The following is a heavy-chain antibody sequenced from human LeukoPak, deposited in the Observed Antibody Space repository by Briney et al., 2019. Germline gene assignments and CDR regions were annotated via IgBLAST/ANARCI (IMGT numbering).Heavy chain of an antibody. Sequence: ASVKVSCKASGYTFTRYDINWVRQATGQGLEWMGWMNPNSGSTAYAQKFQGRVTMTRNTSINTAYMELRRLRSDDTAVYYCVRDGGVPFDPWGQGTLVTVSS. D-gene: IGHD3-16*01. CDR2: MNPNSGST. J-gene: IGHJ5*02. CDR1: GYTFTRYD. CDR3: VRDGGVPFDP. V-gene: IGHV1-8*01.